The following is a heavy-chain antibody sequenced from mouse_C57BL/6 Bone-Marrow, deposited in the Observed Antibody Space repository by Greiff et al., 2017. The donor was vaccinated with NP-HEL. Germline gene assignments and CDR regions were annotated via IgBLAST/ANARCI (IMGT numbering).Heavy chain of an antibody. Sequence: EVKLQQSGPELVKPGASVKISCKASGYTFTDYYMNWVKQSHGKSLEWIGDINPNNGGTSYNQKFKGKATLTVDKSSSTAYMELSSLTSEDSAVYYCARWYYGSSHHWYFDVWGTGTTVTVSS. CDR2: INPNNGGT. CDR3: ARWYYGSSHHWYFDV. J-gene: IGHJ1*03. V-gene: IGHV1-26*01. D-gene: IGHD1-1*01. CDR1: GYTFTDYY.